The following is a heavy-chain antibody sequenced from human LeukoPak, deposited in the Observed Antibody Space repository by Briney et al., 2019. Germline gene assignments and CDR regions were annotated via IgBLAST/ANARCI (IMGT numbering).Heavy chain of an antibody. J-gene: IGHJ4*02. CDR3: ARDPGISGKFDY. D-gene: IGHD1-26*01. CDR2: ISYDGSNK. V-gene: IGHV3-30*01. Sequence: PGGSLRLSCAASGFTFSSYAMHWVRQAPGKGLEWVAVISYDGSNKYYADSVKGRFTISRDNSKNTLYLQMNSLRAEDTAVYYCARDPGISGKFDYWGQGTLVTVSS. CDR1: GFTFSSYA.